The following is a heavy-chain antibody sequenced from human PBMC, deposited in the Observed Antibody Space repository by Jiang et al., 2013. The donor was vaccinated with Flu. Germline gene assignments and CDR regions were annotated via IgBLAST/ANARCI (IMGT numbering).Heavy chain of an antibody. D-gene: IGHD3-22*01. CDR1: GGSISSSNW. J-gene: IGHJ4*02. CDR2: IYHSGST. CDR3: ARDLGYYDSSDYVPSYLFDY. Sequence: GPGLVKPSGTLSLTCAVSGGSISSSNWWSWVRQPPGKGLEWIGEIYHSGSTNYSPSLKSRVTISVDKSKNQFSLKLRSVTAADTAVYYCARDLGYYDSSDYVPSYLFDYWGQGTLVTVSS. V-gene: IGHV4-4*02.